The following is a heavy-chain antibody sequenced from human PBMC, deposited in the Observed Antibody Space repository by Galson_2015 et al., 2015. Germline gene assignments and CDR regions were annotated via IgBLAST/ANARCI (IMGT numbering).Heavy chain of an antibody. Sequence: SLRLSCAASGFTFSSYGMHWARQAPGKGLEWVAGIWYDGSNKYYADSVKGRFTISRDNSKNTLYLQMNSLRAEDTAVYYCARVFSSSSWPHAFDIWGQGTMVTVSS. J-gene: IGHJ3*02. V-gene: IGHV3-33*01. CDR1: GFTFSSYG. CDR2: IWYDGSNK. D-gene: IGHD6-13*01. CDR3: ARVFSSSSWPHAFDI.